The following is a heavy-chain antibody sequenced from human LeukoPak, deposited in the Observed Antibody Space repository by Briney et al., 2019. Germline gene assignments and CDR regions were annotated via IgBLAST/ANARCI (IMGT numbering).Heavy chain of an antibody. CDR3: TRDPGFSSNWYKGVS. D-gene: IGHD6-13*01. V-gene: IGHV3-48*02. CDR2: INNGGSPT. J-gene: IGHJ5*02. Sequence: GGSLRLSCVASGFIFSDFSMNWVRQAPGKGLEWISNINNGGSPTNYADSVRGRFTISRDNAENSLYLQMNSLRDEDTAVYYCTRDPGFSSNWYKGVSWGQGTPVTVSS. CDR1: GFIFSDFS.